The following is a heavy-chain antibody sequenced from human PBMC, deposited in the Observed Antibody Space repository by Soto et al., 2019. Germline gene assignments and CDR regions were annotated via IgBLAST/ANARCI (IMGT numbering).Heavy chain of an antibody. CDR1: GFTFSSYS. D-gene: IGHD6-13*01. J-gene: IGHJ5*02. V-gene: IGHV3-48*02. CDR3: ARDLYPIAAAPNWFDP. CDR2: ISSSSSTI. Sequence: GGSLRLSCVASGFTFSSYSMNWVRQAPGKGLEWVSYISSSSSTIYYADSVKGRFTISRDNAKNSLYLQMNSLRDEDTAVYYCARDLYPIAAAPNWFDPWGQGTLVTVSS.